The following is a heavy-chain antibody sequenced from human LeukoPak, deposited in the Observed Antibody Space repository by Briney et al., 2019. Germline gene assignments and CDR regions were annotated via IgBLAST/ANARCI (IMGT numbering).Heavy chain of an antibody. Sequence: ASVKVSCKASGYTFTSYDINWVRQATGQGLEWMGWMNPNSGNTGYAQKFQGRVTMTRDTSISTAYMELSRLRSDDTAVYYCARDFASRGVIGYWGQGTLVTVSS. CDR1: GYTFTSYD. V-gene: IGHV1-8*01. J-gene: IGHJ4*02. CDR2: MNPNSGNT. D-gene: IGHD3-10*01. CDR3: ARDFASRGVIGY.